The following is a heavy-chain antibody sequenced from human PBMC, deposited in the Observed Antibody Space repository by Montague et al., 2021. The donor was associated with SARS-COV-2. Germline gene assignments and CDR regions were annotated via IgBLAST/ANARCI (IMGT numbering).Heavy chain of an antibody. V-gene: IGHV4-34*01. CDR2: INHGGST. D-gene: IGHD3-10*01. CDR1: GTSFSGYY. J-gene: IGHJ6*03. Sequence: SETLSLTCAVHGTSFSGYYWNWIRRPPGKGLEWIGEINHGGSTKYSPSLKSRLTISADTSKNQFSLKLTSVAAADTAVYYCARLRDGVVPSPILGVGPYYSYYYMDVWGRGTTATVSS. CDR3: ARLRDGVVPSPILGVGPYYSYYYMDV.